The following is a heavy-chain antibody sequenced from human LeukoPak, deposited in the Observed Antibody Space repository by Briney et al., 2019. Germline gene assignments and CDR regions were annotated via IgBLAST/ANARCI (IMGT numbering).Heavy chain of an antibody. CDR3: ARAGDYGDYAFLIDY. Sequence: ASVKVSCKASGYTFTGYYMHWVRQAPGQGLEWMGWINPNSGGTNYAQKFQGRVTMTRDTSISTAYMELSRLRSDDTAVYYCARAGDYGDYAFLIDYWGQGTLVTVSS. D-gene: IGHD4-17*01. V-gene: IGHV1-2*02. CDR1: GYTFTGYY. J-gene: IGHJ4*02. CDR2: INPNSGGT.